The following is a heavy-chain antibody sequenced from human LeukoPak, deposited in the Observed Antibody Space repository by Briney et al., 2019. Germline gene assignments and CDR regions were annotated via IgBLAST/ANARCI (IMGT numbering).Heavy chain of an antibody. Sequence: KSSETLSLTCTVSGGSISSSSYYWGWIRQPPGKGLEWIGSIYYSGSTYYNPSLKSRVTISVDTSKNQFSLKLSSVTAADTAVYYCARDFRGIDYWGQGTLVTVSS. CDR2: IYYSGST. CDR3: ARDFRGIDY. CDR1: GGSISSSSYY. V-gene: IGHV4-39*07. J-gene: IGHJ4*02.